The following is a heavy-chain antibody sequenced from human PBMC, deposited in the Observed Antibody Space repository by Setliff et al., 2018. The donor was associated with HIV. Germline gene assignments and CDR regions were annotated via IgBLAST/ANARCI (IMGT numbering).Heavy chain of an antibody. V-gene: IGHV4-61*02. CDR3: ARDARLSGSYYGMDV. CDR1: GGSISSGTYY. CDR2: IYTSGST. Sequence: SETLSLTCTVSGGSISSGTYYWSWIRQPAGKGLEWIGRIYTSGSTNYNPSLKSRVTISVDTSKNQFSLKLSSVTAADTAVYYCARDARLSGSYYGMDVWGQGTTVTVSS. J-gene: IGHJ6*02. D-gene: IGHD1-26*01.